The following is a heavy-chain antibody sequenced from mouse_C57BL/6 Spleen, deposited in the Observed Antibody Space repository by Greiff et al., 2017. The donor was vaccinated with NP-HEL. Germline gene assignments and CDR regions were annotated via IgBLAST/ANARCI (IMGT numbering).Heavy chain of an antibody. Sequence: VQLQQSGAELARPGASVKLSCKASGYTFTSYGISWVKQRTGQGLEWIGEIYPRSGNTYYNEKFKGKATLTADKSSSTAYMELRSLTSEDSAVYFCARSGLTGTWGYYFDYWGQGTTLTVSS. D-gene: IGHD4-1*01. CDR3: ARSGLTGTWGYYFDY. V-gene: IGHV1-81*01. CDR1: GYTFTSYG. J-gene: IGHJ2*01. CDR2: IYPRSGNT.